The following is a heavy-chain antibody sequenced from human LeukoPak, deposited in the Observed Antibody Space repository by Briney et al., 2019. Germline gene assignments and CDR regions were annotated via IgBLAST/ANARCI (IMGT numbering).Heavy chain of an antibody. CDR1: RFTFSSYG. V-gene: IGHV3-30*03. Sequence: GGSLILSCAASRFTFSSYGMHWVRQAPGKGLEWVAVISYDGSIKYYADSVKGRFTISRDNAKNSLYLQMNSLRAEDTAVYYCAREAANWGQGTLVTVSS. J-gene: IGHJ4*02. CDR3: AREAAN. CDR2: ISYDGSIK.